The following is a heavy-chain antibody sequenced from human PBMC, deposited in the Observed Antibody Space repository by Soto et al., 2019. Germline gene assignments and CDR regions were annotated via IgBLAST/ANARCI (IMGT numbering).Heavy chain of an antibody. Sequence: ASVKVSCKASGYTFTSYCISWVLQAPGQGLEWMGWISAYNGNTNYAQKLQGRVTMTTDTSTSTAYMELRSLRSDDTAVYYCARERPDYGDFDYWGQGTLVTVSS. D-gene: IGHD3-16*01. V-gene: IGHV1-18*01. CDR3: ARERPDYGDFDY. CDR2: ISAYNGNT. CDR1: GYTFTSYC. J-gene: IGHJ4*02.